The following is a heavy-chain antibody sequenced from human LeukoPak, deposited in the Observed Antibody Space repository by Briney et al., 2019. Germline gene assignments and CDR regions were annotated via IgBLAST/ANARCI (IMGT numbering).Heavy chain of an antibody. Sequence: PSETLSLTCTVSGGSISSGGYYWSWIRQPPGKGLEWIGEINHSGSTNYNPSLKSRVTISVDTSKNQFSLKLSSVTAADTAVYYCAGGLGITMVRGFPWGQGTLVTVSS. CDR3: AGGLGITMVRGFP. V-gene: IGHV4-39*07. CDR2: INHSGST. J-gene: IGHJ5*02. D-gene: IGHD3-10*01. CDR1: GGSISSGGYY.